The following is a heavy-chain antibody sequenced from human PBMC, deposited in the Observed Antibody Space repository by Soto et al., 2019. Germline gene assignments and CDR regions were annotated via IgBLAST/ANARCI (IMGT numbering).Heavy chain of an antibody. V-gene: IGHV3-23*01. CDR2: ISGSGGST. CDR3: AKDGYDILTGYYFDY. J-gene: IGHJ4*02. Sequence: GGSLRLSCAASGFTFSSYAMSWVRQAPGKGLEWVSAISGSGGSTYYADSVKGRFTISRDNSKNTLYLQMNSLRAEDTAVYYCAKDGYDILTGYYFDYWGQGTLVTVSS. D-gene: IGHD3-9*01. CDR1: GFTFSSYA.